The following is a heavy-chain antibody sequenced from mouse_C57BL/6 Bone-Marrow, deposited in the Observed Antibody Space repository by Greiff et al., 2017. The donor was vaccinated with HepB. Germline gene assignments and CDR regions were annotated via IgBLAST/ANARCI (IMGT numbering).Heavy chain of an antibody. CDR2: IDPSDSET. Sequence: QVQLQQPGAELVRPGSSVKLSCKASGYTFTSYWMHWVKQRPIQGLEWIGNIDPSDSETHYNQKFKDKATLTVDKSSSTAYMQLSSLTSEDSAVYCCARFTTVVSLDYWGQGTTLAVSS. CDR3: ARFTTVVSLDY. CDR1: GYTFTSYW. V-gene: IGHV1-52*01. D-gene: IGHD1-1*01. J-gene: IGHJ2*01.